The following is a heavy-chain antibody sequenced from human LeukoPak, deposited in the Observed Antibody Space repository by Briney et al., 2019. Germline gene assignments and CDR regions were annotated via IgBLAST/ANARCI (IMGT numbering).Heavy chain of an antibody. J-gene: IGHJ6*03. CDR1: GFTFSNYW. V-gene: IGHV3-74*01. CDR2: INSDGSST. Sequence: GGSLRLSCAASGFTFSNYWMHWVRQAPGKGLVWVSRINSDGSSTSYADSVKGRFTISRDYSKNTLYLQMNSLRAEDTAVYYCAKTGGDSVLYYYYMDVWGKGTTVTVSS. D-gene: IGHD3-10*01. CDR3: AKTGGDSVLYYYYMDV.